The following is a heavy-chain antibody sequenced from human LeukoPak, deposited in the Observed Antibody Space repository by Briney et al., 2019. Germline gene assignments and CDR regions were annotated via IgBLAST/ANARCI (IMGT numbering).Heavy chain of an antibody. D-gene: IGHD3-3*01. V-gene: IGHV4-59*01. J-gene: IGHJ6*02. CDR1: GGSISSYY. CDR2: IYYSGST. CDR3: ARGGILEWLSLNYYYYGMDV. Sequence: SETLSLTCTVSGGSISSYYWSWIRQPPGKGLEWIGYIYYSGSTNYNPSLKSRVTISVDTSKNQFSLKLSSVTAADTAVYYCARGGILEWLSLNYYYYGMDVWGQGTTVTVSS.